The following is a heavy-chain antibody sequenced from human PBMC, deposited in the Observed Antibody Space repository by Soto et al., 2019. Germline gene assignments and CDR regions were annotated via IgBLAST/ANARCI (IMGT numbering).Heavy chain of an antibody. V-gene: IGHV4-34*12. CDR2: IFYSGST. CDR1: GGSFSGYY. CDR3: VRPVNFYYYYMDV. Sequence: SETLSLTCAVYGGSFSGYYWGWIRQPPGKGLEWIGSIFYSGSTYYNPSLESRVTISIDTSKNQFSLKLSSVTAADTAVYYCVRPVNFYYYYMDVWGKGTTVTVSS. J-gene: IGHJ6*03.